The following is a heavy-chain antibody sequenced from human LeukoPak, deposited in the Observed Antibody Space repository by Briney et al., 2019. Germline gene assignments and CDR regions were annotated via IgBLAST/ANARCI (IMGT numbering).Heavy chain of an antibody. CDR3: AREEITVVRGVHFDY. J-gene: IGHJ4*02. CDR1: GGSISSYY. CDR2: IYISGST. Sequence: PSETLSLTCTVSGGSISSYYWSWIRQPAGKGLEWIGRIYISGSTDYNPSLRSRVTISVDTSKNQFSLKLNSVTAADTAVYYCAREEITVVRGVHFDYWGQGTLVTVSS. V-gene: IGHV4-4*07. D-gene: IGHD3-10*01.